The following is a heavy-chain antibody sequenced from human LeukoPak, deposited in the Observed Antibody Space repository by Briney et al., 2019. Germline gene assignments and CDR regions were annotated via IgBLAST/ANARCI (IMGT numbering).Heavy chain of an antibody. CDR3: AKGTKPVMTIPDY. Sequence: GGSLRLSCAASGFTLSSYWMTWVRQAPGKGLEWVANIKRDGSEKHYVDSVKGRFTISRDNAKNSLFLQMNSLRAEDTAVYYCAKGTKPVMTIPDYWGQGTLVTVSS. CDR2: IKRDGSEK. CDR1: GFTLSSYW. J-gene: IGHJ4*02. V-gene: IGHV3-7*01. D-gene: IGHD4/OR15-4a*01.